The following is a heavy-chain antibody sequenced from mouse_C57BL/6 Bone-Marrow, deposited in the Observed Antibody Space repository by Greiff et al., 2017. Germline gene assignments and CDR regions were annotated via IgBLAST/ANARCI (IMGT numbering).Heavy chain of an antibody. D-gene: IGHD2-3*01. Sequence: VKLVESGAELARPGASVKLSCKASGYTFTSYGISWVKQRTGQGLEWIGEIYPRSGNTYYNEKFKGKATLTADKSSSTAYMELRSLTSEDTAIYYCARGYYFWGQGTLVTVSA. J-gene: IGHJ3*01. V-gene: IGHV1-81*01. CDR1: GYTFTSYG. CDR2: IYPRSGNT. CDR3: ARGYYF.